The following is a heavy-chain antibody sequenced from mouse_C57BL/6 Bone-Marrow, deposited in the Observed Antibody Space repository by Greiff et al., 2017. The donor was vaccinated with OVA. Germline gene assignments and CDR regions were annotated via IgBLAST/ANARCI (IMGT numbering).Heavy chain of an antibody. V-gene: IGHV1-53*01. CDR2: INPSNGGT. D-gene: IGHD2-3*01. CDR3: ARAIYDGPAWFAY. Sequence: QVQLQQPGTELVKPGASVKLSCKASGYTFTSYWMHWVKQRPGQGLEWIGNINPSNGGTNYNEKFKSKATLTVDKSSSTAYMQLSSLTSEDSAVYYGARAIYDGPAWFAYWGQGTLVTVSA. CDR1: GYTFTSYW. J-gene: IGHJ3*01.